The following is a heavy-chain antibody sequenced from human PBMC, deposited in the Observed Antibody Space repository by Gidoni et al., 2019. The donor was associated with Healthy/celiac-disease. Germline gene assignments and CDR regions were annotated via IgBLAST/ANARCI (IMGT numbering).Heavy chain of an antibody. Sequence: EVQLPECGGGLVLPGGSPTLPGAASGFSFSCYWMSWVRQAPGKGLAWVTNIKQDGSEKYYVNSVKDRFTITGDDAKSTLYLQMSSLRAEDTAVYYCARVWKPLSGNYGVDVWGQGTTVTVSS. CDR1: GFSFSCYW. D-gene: IGHD3-10*01. CDR3: ARVWKPLSGNYGVDV. V-gene: IGHV3-7*03. J-gene: IGHJ6*02. CDR2: IKQDGSEK.